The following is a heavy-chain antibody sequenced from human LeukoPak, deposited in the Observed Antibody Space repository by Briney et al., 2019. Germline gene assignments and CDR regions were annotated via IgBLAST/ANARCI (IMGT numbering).Heavy chain of an antibody. CDR3: ARGSGRRSYYCLGCTDFDY. CDR2: INHSGST. Sequence: SETLSLTCAVYGGSFSGYYWSWIRQPPGKGLEWIGEINHSGSTNYNPSLKSRVTIPVDTSKNQFSLKLSSVTAADTAVYYCARGSGRRSYYCLGCTDFDYWGQGTLVTVSS. D-gene: IGHD3-10*01. J-gene: IGHJ4*02. V-gene: IGHV4-34*01. CDR1: GGSFSGYY.